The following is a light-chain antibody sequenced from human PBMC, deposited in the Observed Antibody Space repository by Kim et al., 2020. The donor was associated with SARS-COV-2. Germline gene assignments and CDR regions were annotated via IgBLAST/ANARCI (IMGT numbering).Light chain of an antibody. CDR3: QQADSFPLV. CDR2: AAS. Sequence: ASVGDRVNISCRASQNINQWLVWYQQKPGKVPKLLMYAASSLQSGVPSRFTGSGSGTDFALTISSLQPDDFATYYCQQADSFPLVFGPGTKVDIK. V-gene: IGKV1-12*01. J-gene: IGKJ3*01. CDR1: QNINQW.